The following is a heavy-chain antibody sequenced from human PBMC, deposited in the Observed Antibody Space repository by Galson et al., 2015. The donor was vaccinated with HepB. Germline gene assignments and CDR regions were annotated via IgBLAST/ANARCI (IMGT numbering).Heavy chain of an antibody. V-gene: IGHV3-7*01. Sequence: SLRLSCAASGFTFHNSWMCWVRQAPGEGLGWVASINKDGSERYYVDSVKGRFTISRDNAKNSLYLQMNGLRAEDTAVYYCARPGPRETFDIWGQGTMVTVSS. CDR2: INKDGSER. J-gene: IGHJ3*02. CDR1: GFTFHNSW. CDR3: ARPGPRETFDI.